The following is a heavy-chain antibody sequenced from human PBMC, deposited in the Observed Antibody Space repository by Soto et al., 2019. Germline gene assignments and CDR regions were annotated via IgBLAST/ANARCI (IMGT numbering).Heavy chain of an antibody. CDR3: AKAQRPSLNFFYYMDV. V-gene: IGHV3-23*01. D-gene: IGHD2-2*01. J-gene: IGHJ6*03. CDR1: GFTFGSYA. Sequence: EVQLLESGGGLVQPGGSLRLSCVVSGFTFGSYAMNWVRQAPEKGPEWVAILGGNGFNTYYADSVKGRFTISGDKSKSTLFMQMNGLRADETGVYYCAKAQRPSLNFFYYMDVWGRGTSVTVSS. CDR2: LGGNGFNT.